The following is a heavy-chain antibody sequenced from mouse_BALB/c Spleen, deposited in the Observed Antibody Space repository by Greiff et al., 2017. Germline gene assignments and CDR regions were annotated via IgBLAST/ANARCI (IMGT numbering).Heavy chain of an antibody. CDR2: IWAGGST. CDR1: GFSLTSYG. V-gene: IGHV2-9*02. D-gene: IGHD1-2*01. J-gene: IGHJ1*01. CDR3: AREDYYGYVHWYFDV. Sequence: QVQLKESGPGLVAPSQSLSITCTVSGFSLTSYGVHWVRQPPGKGLEWLGVIWAGGSTNYNSALMSRLSISKDNSKSQVFLKMNSLQTDDTAMYYCAREDYYGYVHWYFDVWGAGTTVTVSS.